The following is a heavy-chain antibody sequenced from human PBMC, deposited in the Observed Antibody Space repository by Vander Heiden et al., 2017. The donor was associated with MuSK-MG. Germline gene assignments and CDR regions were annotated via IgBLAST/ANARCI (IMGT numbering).Heavy chain of an antibody. CDR3: AKTYYYDSGGYLQNLFDC. CDR2: IGGGGGST. Sequence: EVQLLESGGGLVQPGGSLRLSCAASGFTFSNYAMSWVRQAPGKGVEWVSAIGGGGGSTYYADSVRGRFTISRDSSKNTLYLQMNSLRAEDTAVYYCAKTYYYDSGGYLQNLFDCWGQGTLVTVSS. V-gene: IGHV3-23*01. CDR1: GFTFSNYA. J-gene: IGHJ4*02. D-gene: IGHD3-22*01.